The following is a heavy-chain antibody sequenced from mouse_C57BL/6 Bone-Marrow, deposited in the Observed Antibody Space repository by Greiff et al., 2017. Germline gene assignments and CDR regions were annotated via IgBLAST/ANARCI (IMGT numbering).Heavy chain of an antibody. CDR3: ATVRAWFAY. Sequence: QVQLQQSEAELVMPGASVKLSCKASGYTFTSYWMHWVKQRPGQGLEWIGVIDPSDSYTNYNHKFKCKSTLTVAKSSSTAYMQLSSLTADDAAVYDGATVRAWFAYWGQGTLVTVSA. J-gene: IGHJ3*01. D-gene: IGHD1-1*01. CDR2: IDPSDSYT. V-gene: IGHV1-69*01. CDR1: GYTFTSYW.